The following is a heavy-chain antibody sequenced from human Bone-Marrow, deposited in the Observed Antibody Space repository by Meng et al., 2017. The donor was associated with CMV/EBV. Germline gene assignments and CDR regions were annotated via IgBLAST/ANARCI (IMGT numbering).Heavy chain of an antibody. CDR3: ATSDDFWSGADC. V-gene: IGHV3-23*01. CDR1: GFTFSTYA. CDR2: ISGSGDST. D-gene: IGHD3-3*01. J-gene: IGHJ4*02. Sequence: GGSLRLSCAASGFTFSTYAMSWVRQAPGKGLEWVSSISGSGDSTYYADSVKGRFTISRDNSKNTLYLQMNSLRAEDTAVYYCATSDDFWSGADCWGQGPLVTFYS.